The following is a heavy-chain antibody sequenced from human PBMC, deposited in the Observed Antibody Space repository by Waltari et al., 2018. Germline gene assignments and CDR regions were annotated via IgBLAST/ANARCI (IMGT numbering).Heavy chain of an antibody. CDR2: IIPIFGTA. J-gene: IGHJ6*02. CDR1: GGTFSSYA. V-gene: IGHV1-69*01. Sequence: QVQLVQSGAEVKKPGSSVKVSCKASGGTFSSYAISWVRQAPGQGLEWMGGIIPIFGTANYAQKFQGRVTITADESTSTAYMELSSLRSEDTAVYYWARGDYDILTGVYYYYGMDVWGQGTTVTVSS. D-gene: IGHD3-9*01. CDR3: ARGDYDILTGVYYYYGMDV.